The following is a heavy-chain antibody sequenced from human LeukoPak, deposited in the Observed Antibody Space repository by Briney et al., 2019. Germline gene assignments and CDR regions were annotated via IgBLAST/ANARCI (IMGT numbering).Heavy chain of an antibody. V-gene: IGHV3-15*01. CDR1: GFTFNNAW. D-gene: IGHD2-15*01. J-gene: IGHJ4*02. CDR3: ARVIAPPAESGGFDY. Sequence: PGGSLRLSCAASGFTFNNAWMSWVRQAPGKGLEWVGRIKSKTDGGTTDYAAPVKGRFTISRDDSKNTLYLQMNSLRAEDTAVYYCARVIAPPAESGGFDYWGQGTLVTVSS. CDR2: IKSKTDGGTT.